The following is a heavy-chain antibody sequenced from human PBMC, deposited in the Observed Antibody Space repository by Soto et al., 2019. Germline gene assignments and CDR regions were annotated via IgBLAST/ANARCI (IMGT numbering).Heavy chain of an antibody. V-gene: IGHV1-18*04. J-gene: IGHJ5*02. CDR2: ISAYNGNT. CDR3: ARAEYSSGWYGGSWFDP. Sequence: QVQLVQSGAEVKKPGASVKVSCKASGYTFTSYGISWVRQAPGQGLEWMGWISAYNGNTNYAQKLQGRVTMTTDTSTSTAYMELRSLRSDDTAGYYCARAEYSSGWYGGSWFDPWGQGTLVTVSS. CDR1: GYTFTSYG. D-gene: IGHD6-19*01.